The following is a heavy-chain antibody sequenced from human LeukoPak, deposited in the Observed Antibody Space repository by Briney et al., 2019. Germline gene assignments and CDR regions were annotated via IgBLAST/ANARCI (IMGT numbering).Heavy chain of an antibody. D-gene: IGHD3-22*01. Sequence: GGSLRLSCAASGFTFSDYYISWIRQAPGKGREWVSYISSSGSTIYYAESVKGRFTISRDNAKNSLYLQMNSLRAEDTAVYYCARVSYYYDSSGYYWFDPWGQGTLVTVSS. J-gene: IGHJ5*02. V-gene: IGHV3-11*04. CDR3: ARVSYYYDSSGYYWFDP. CDR1: GFTFSDYY. CDR2: ISSSGSTI.